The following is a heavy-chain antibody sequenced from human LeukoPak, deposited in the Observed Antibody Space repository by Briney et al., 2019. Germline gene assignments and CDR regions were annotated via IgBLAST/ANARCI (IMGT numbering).Heavy chain of an antibody. CDR2: ISSSSYT. J-gene: IGHJ4*02. CDR3: ARDTEYSGYDWTY. D-gene: IGHD5-12*01. CDR1: GFTFSDYY. V-gene: IGHV3-11*06. Sequence: GSLRLSCAASGFTFSDYYMSWIRQAPGKGLEWVSYISSSSYTNYADSVKGRFTISRDNAKNSLYLQMNSLRAEDTAVYYCARDTEYSGYDWTYWGQGTLVTVSS.